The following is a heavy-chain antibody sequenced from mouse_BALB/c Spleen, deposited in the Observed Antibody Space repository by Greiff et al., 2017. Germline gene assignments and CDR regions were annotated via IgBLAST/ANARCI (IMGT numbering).Heavy chain of an antibody. V-gene: IGHV5-6-3*01. J-gene: IGHJ1*01. CDR3: ARDQGYDWDWYFDV. Sequence: EVKLVESGGGLVQPGGSLKLSCAASGFTFSSYGMSWVRQTPDKRLELVATINSNGGSTYYPDSVKGRFTISRDNAKNTLYLQMSSLKSEDTAMYYCARDQGYDWDWYFDVWGAGTTVTVSS. CDR2: INSNGGST. D-gene: IGHD2-14*01. CDR1: GFTFSSYG.